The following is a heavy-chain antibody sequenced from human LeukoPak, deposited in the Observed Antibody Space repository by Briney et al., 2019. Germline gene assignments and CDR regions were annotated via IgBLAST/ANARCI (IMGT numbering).Heavy chain of an antibody. CDR1: GGSISSGGYS. D-gene: IGHD6-13*01. CDR2: IYHSGST. V-gene: IGHV4-30-2*01. CDR3: ARDNRYSSSWYIDY. Sequence: SQTLSLTCAVSGGSISSGGYSWSWIRQPPGTGLEWIGYIYHSGSTYYNPSLKSRVTISVDRSKNQFSLKLSSVTAADTAVYYCARDNRYSSSWYIDYWGQGTLVTVSS. J-gene: IGHJ4*02.